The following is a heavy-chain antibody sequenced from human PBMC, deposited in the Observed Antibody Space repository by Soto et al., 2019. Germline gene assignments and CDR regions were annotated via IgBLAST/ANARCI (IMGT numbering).Heavy chain of an antibody. Sequence: GGSQRLSYAASGFTVSSNYMSWVRQAPGKGLEWVSVIYSGGSTYYADSVKGRFTISRHNSKNTLYLQMNSLRAEDTAVYYCARDESGYFQHWGQGTLVTVSS. V-gene: IGHV3-53*04. CDR1: GFTVSSNY. CDR2: IYSGGST. CDR3: ARDESGYFQH. J-gene: IGHJ1*01. D-gene: IGHD1-26*01.